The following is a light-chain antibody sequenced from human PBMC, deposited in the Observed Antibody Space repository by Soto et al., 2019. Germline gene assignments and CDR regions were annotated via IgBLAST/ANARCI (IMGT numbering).Light chain of an antibody. CDR2: DAS. CDR3: QQYNSFPAT. V-gene: IGKV1-5*01. J-gene: IGKJ1*01. Sequence: DIKLTQSHSTLSASVGEGVTLTCRASQSLGNWLAWYQQKPGKAPELLIHDASSLENGVSSRFSGSGSGTEFTLTISSLQPDDFATYICQQYNSFPATFGQGTKVDIK. CDR1: QSLGNW.